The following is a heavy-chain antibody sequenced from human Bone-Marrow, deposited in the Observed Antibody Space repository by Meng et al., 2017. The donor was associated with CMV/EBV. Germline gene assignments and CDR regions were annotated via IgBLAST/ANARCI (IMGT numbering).Heavy chain of an antibody. CDR3: AREEGYSSSWGEWFDP. Sequence: GSLRLSCTVSGGSISSYYWSWIRQPPGKGLEWIGYIYYSGSTNYNPSLKSRVTISVDTSKNQFSLKLSSVTAADTAVYYCAREEGYSSSWGEWFDPWGQGTLVTVSS. CDR2: IYYSGST. CDR1: GGSISSYY. V-gene: IGHV4-59*01. J-gene: IGHJ5*02. D-gene: IGHD6-13*01.